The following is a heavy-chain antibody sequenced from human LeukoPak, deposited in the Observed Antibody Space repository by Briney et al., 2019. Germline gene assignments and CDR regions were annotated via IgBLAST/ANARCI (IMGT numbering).Heavy chain of an antibody. D-gene: IGHD3-9*01. Sequence: GGSLRLSCAVSGMTFSNYWMSWLRQTPGKGLESVSAISGSGGSTYYADSVKGRFTISRDNSKNTLYLQMNSLRAEDTAVYYCAKDGGEYYDILTGYYPRLYYMDVWGKGTTVTISS. J-gene: IGHJ6*03. CDR2: ISGSGGST. V-gene: IGHV3-23*01. CDR3: AKDGGEYYDILTGYYPRLYYMDV. CDR1: GMTFSNYW.